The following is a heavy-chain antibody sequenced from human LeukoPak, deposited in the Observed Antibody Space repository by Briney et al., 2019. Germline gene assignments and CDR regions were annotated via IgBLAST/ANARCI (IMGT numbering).Heavy chain of an antibody. Sequence: GRSLRLSCAASGFTFSSYAMHWVRQAPGKGLEWVAVISYDGSNKYYADSVKGRFTISRDNSKNTLYLQMNSLRAEDTAVYYCARDLDIGLRYFDWLFGYWGQGTLVTVSS. D-gene: IGHD3-9*01. CDR2: ISYDGSNK. CDR3: ARDLDIGLRYFDWLFGY. V-gene: IGHV3-30-3*01. CDR1: GFTFSSYA. J-gene: IGHJ4*02.